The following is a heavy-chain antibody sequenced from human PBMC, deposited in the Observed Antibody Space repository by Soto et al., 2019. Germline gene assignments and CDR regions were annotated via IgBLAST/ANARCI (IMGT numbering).Heavy chain of an antibody. V-gene: IGHV1-69*02. J-gene: IGHJ4*02. D-gene: IGHD3-9*01. CDR1: GGAFSSYT. CDR3: CILTDFDY. CDR2: IIPILGIA. Sequence: SVKVSCKASGGAFSSYTISWVRQAPGQGLEWMGRIIPILGIANYAQKFQGRVTITADKSTSTAYMELSSLRSEDTAVYYCCILTDFDYWGQGTLVTVSS.